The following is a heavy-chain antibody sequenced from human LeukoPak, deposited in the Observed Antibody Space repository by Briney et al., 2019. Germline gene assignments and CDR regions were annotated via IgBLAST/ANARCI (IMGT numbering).Heavy chain of an antibody. CDR1: GSGLGASG. CDR3: ARLNWDDGVVSGFDQ. V-gene: IGHV3-7*01. Sequence: GGPLRLSCAGTGSGLGASGISGVGQAPGKGRGWGASIKQSRNETYYVESVQGRFIISRDTAKNSLFLQMNSLRVEDTAVYYCARLNWDDGVVSGFDQWGQGTLVTVSS. D-gene: IGHD3-10*01. CDR2: IKQSRNET. J-gene: IGHJ5*02.